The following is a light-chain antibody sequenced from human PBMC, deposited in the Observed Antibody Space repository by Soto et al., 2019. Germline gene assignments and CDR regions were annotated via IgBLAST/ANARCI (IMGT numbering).Light chain of an antibody. Sequence: DIQMTQSPSSQSAYVGDRVTITCRASQSISSYLNWYQQKPGKAPKLLIYAASSLQSGVPSRFSGSGSGTDFTLTISSLQPEDFATYYCQQSYSTRWTFGQGTKVEIK. CDR1: QSISSY. J-gene: IGKJ1*01. CDR2: AAS. CDR3: QQSYSTRWT. V-gene: IGKV1-39*01.